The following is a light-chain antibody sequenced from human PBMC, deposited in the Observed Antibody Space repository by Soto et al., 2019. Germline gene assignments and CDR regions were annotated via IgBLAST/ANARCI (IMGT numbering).Light chain of an antibody. J-gene: IGKJ1*01. V-gene: IGKV3-20*01. CDR2: GAS. Sequence: EVVLTQSPGTLSLSAGERATLYCRASQIVSSNYLAWYQQKPGQSPRLLIYGASNRASGISDRFSGSGSGTDFTLTIYRLEPEDFAVYYCQQYDTSPWTFGQGTKVEI. CDR3: QQYDTSPWT. CDR1: QIVSSNY.